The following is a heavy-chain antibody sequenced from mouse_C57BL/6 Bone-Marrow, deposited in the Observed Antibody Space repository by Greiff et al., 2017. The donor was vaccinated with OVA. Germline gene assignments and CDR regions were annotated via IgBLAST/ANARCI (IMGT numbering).Heavy chain of an antibody. CDR1: GYTFTDYY. V-gene: IGHV1-19*01. CDR3: ARDYYGSSLDY. J-gene: IGHJ2*01. D-gene: IGHD1-1*01. Sequence: EVKLQQSGPVLVKPGASVKMSCKASGYTFTDYYMNWVKQSHGKSLEWIGVINPYNGGTSYNQKFKGKATLTVDKSSSTAYMELNSLTSEDSAVYYCARDYYGSSLDYWGQGTTLTVSS. CDR2: INPYNGGT.